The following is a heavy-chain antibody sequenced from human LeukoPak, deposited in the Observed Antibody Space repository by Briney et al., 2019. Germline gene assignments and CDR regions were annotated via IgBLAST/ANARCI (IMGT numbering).Heavy chain of an antibody. CDR1: GFTFSSYG. V-gene: IGHV3-30*02. CDR3: AGDSMGSYHFAH. Sequence: GGSLRLSCAASGFTFSSYGMHWVRQAPGKGLEWVAFIRYDGSNKYYADSVKGRFTISRDNSKNTLYLQMNSLRVEDTAVYYCAGDSMGSYHFAHWGQGTLVTVSS. CDR2: IRYDGSNK. D-gene: IGHD3-10*01. J-gene: IGHJ4*02.